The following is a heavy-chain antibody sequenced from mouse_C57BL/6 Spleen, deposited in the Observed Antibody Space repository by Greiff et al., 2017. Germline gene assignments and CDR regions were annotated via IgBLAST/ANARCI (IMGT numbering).Heavy chain of an antibody. V-gene: IGHV3-6*01. J-gene: IGHJ1*03. Sequence: EVKVEESGPGLVKPSQSLSLTCSVTGYSITSGYYWNWIRQFPGNKLEWMGYISYDGSNNYNPSLKNRISITRDTSKNQFFLKLNSVTTEDTATYYCASYYYGSSYWYFDVWGTGTTVTVSS. CDR3: ASYYYGSSYWYFDV. D-gene: IGHD1-1*01. CDR1: GYSITSGYY. CDR2: ISYDGSN.